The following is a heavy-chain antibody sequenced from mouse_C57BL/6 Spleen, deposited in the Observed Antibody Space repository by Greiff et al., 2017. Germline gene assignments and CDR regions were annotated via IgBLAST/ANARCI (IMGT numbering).Heavy chain of an antibody. CDR3: ARSYSNYDDY. V-gene: IGHV1-26*01. CDR1: GYTFTDYY. Sequence: EVQLQQSGPELVKPGASVKISCKASGYTFTDYYMNWVKQSHGKSLEWIGDINPNNGGTSYNQKFKGKATVTVDKSSSTAYMELRSLTSEDSAVYYCARSYSNYDDYWGQGTTLTVSS. D-gene: IGHD2-5*01. J-gene: IGHJ2*01. CDR2: INPNNGGT.